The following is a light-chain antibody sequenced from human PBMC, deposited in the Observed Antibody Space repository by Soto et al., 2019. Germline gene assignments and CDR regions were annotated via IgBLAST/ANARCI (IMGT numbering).Light chain of an antibody. CDR3: QQCHNWPLT. CDR2: SAS. CDR1: QSISTE. J-gene: IGKJ2*01. V-gene: IGKV3-15*01. Sequence: EIVMTQSPATLSVSPGERATLSCRASQSISTELAWYQQKPGQPPRLLIYSASTRATGVPARFTGSGSGSYNSLTTSGLQTEDFAVYYGQQCHNWPLTFGQGTRLEI.